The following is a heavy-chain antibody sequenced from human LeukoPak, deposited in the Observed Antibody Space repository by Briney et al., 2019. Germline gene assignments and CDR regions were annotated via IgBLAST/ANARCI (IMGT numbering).Heavy chain of an antibody. Sequence: PGGSLRLSCAASGFTFDDYGMSWVRQAPGKGLEWVSGINWNGGSTGYADSVKGRFTISRDNAKNSLYLQTNSLRAEDTALYYCARANHPPSAPYYYDSSDSYYYYYMDVWGKGTTVTVSS. D-gene: IGHD3-22*01. V-gene: IGHV3-20*04. CDR3: ARANHPPSAPYYYDSSDSYYYYYMDV. CDR1: GFTFDDYG. CDR2: INWNGGST. J-gene: IGHJ6*03.